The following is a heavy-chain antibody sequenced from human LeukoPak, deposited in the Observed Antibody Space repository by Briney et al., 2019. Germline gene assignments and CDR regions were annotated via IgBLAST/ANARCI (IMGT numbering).Heavy chain of an antibody. CDR1: GGSIRSGDSY. V-gene: IGHV4-30-4*01. D-gene: IGHD3-10*01. J-gene: IGHJ3*02. CDR3: ARALRGGTLVRGVIPDAFDI. CDR2: IYYSGST. Sequence: SQTLSLTCTVSGGSIRSGDSYWSWIRQPPGKGLEWIGYIYYSGSTYYNPSLKSRVTISVDTSKNHFSLKLNSVTAADTAVYYCARALRGGTLVRGVIPDAFDIWGQGTLVTVSS.